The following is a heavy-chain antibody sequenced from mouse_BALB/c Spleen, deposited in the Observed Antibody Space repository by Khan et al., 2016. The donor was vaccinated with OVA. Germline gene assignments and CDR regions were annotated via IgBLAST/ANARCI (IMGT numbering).Heavy chain of an antibody. V-gene: IGHV1-69*02. J-gene: IGHJ3*01. CDR2: IYPSDSYT. D-gene: IGHD2-3*01. CDR1: GYTFTNYW. CDR3: TREGVDGSSFAY. Sequence: QVQLQQPGTELVRPGASVKLSCKASGYTFTNYWINWVRQRPGQGLEWIGNIYPSDSYTNYNQKFKDKATLTVAKSSSTAYMQLSSPTSEDSAVYYCTREGVDGSSFAYSGQGTLVTVSA.